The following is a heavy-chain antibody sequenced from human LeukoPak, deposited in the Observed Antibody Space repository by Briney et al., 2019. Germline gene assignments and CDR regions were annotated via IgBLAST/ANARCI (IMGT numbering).Heavy chain of an antibody. D-gene: IGHD3-3*01. CDR3: ARVSGYTYYFDY. CDR2: IYYSGST. J-gene: IGHJ4*02. Sequence: SETLSLTCSVSGDSIASTIYYWGWIRQPPGKGLEWIGNIYYSGSTYYTPSLKSRVIISVDTSKNQFSLKLSSVTAADTAVYYCARVSGYTYYFDYWGQGTLVTVSS. CDR1: GDSIASTIYY. V-gene: IGHV4-39*07.